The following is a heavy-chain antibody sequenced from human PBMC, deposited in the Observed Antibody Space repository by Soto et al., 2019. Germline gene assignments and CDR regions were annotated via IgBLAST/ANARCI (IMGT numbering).Heavy chain of an antibody. CDR1: GGSFSGYY. Sequence: SGTLSLTCAVYGGSFSGYYWSWIRQPPGKGLEWIGEINHSGSTNYNPSLKSRVTISVDTSKNQFSLKLSSVTAADTAVYYCARVNRLTGLVYWGQGTLVTVSS. CDR2: INHSGST. J-gene: IGHJ4*02. D-gene: IGHD3-9*01. V-gene: IGHV4-34*01. CDR3: ARVNRLTGLVY.